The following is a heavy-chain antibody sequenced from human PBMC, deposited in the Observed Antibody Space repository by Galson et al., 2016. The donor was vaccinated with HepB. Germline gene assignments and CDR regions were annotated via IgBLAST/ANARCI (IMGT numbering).Heavy chain of an antibody. J-gene: IGHJ3*01. CDR1: GFTFRNYW. D-gene: IGHD6-6*01. CDR2: IKQDGSEK. V-gene: IGHV3-7*01. CDR3: ARELVRSAFDL. Sequence: SLRLSCADSGFTFRNYWMSWIRQAPGKGLEWVANIKQDGSEKHYVDSVKGRFTISRDNAKNSLYLQMNRLRDDDTGVYYCARELVRSAFDLWGQGTLVTVSS.